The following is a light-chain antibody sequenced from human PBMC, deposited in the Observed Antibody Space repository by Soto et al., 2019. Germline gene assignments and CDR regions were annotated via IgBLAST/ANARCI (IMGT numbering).Light chain of an antibody. V-gene: IGKV3-20*01. J-gene: IGKJ4*01. Sequence: EIVLTQSPGTLSLSPGERATLSCRASQSVSRSSLAWYRQKPGQAPRLLIYDASNRATGISDRFSGRGSGTDFTLTISGLEPEDFAVFYCQQYGSSPLTFGGGTKVDIK. CDR3: QQYGSSPLT. CDR1: QSVSRSS. CDR2: DAS.